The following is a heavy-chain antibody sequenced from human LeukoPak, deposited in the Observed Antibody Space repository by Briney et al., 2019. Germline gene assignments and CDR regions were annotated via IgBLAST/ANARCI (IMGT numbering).Heavy chain of an antibody. V-gene: IGHV5-51*01. J-gene: IGHJ4*02. Sequence: ASVKVSCKVSGYTLTELSMHWVRQMPGKGLEWMGIIYPGDSDTRYSPSFQGQVTISADKSISTAYLQWSSLKASDTAMYYCASRYYDSSGYYFTVPYYFDYWGQGTLVTVSS. D-gene: IGHD3-22*01. CDR3: ASRYYDSSGYYFTVPYYFDY. CDR1: GYTLTELS. CDR2: IYPGDSDT.